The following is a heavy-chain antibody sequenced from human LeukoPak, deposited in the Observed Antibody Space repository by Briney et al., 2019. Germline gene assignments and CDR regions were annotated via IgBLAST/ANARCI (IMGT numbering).Heavy chain of an antibody. CDR3: AKGGTGTTPFDY. CDR1: GINLSSHG. Sequence: GSLRLSCAASGINLSSHGMSWVRQAPGKGLEWVSAISGSGGSTNYADSVKGRFTISRGNSKNTLYLQMNSLRAEDTAVYYCAKGGTGTTPFDYWGQGTLVTVSS. J-gene: IGHJ4*02. V-gene: IGHV3-23*01. CDR2: ISGSGGST. D-gene: IGHD1-7*01.